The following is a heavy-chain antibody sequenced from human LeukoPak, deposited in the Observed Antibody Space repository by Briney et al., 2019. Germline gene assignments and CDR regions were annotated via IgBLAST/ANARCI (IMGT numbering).Heavy chain of an antibody. CDR2: LYWDDEK. CDR3: ARYLAVTGTGSFDY. J-gene: IGHJ4*02. CDR1: GFSLTTGGVG. V-gene: IGHV2-5*02. Sequence: SGPTLVKPTETLTLTCTFSGFSLTTGGVGVGWIRQPPGKALEWLTLLYWDDEKRFSPSLKSRLTITKEASKSQVVLTLTNMDPVDTDTFYCARYLAVTGTGSFDYWGQGTLVTVSS. D-gene: IGHD6-19*01.